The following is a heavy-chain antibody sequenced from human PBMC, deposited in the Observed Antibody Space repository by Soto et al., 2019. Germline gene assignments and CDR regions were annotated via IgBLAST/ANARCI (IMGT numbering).Heavy chain of an antibody. Sequence: GASVKVSCKASGYTFANYAVNWVRQAPGQSLEWMGWVNAGNGHTKYSEKLQGRVTITRDASANTAYMELSSLRSEDTALYFCASGIWERSSGWYYFDSWGQGTRVTVSS. CDR1: GYTFANYA. J-gene: IGHJ4*02. CDR2: VNAGNGHT. CDR3: ASGIWERSSGWYYFDS. D-gene: IGHD6-19*01. V-gene: IGHV1-3*01.